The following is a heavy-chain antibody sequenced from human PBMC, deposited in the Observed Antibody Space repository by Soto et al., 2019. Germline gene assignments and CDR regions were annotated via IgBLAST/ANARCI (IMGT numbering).Heavy chain of an antibody. J-gene: IGHJ4*02. V-gene: IGHV1-3*01. CDR3: ARVRYYYDSSGAVGY. CDR2: INAGNGNT. CDR1: GYTFTSYA. Sequence: GASVKVSCKASGYTFTSYAMHWVRQAPGQRLEWMGWINAGNGNTKYSQKFQGRVTITRDTSASTAYMELSSLRSEDTAVYYCARVRYYYDSSGAVGYWGQGTLVTVSS. D-gene: IGHD3-22*01.